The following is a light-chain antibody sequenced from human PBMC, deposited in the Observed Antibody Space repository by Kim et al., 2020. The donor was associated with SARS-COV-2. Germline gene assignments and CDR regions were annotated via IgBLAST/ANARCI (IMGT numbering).Light chain of an antibody. J-gene: IGKJ2*01. CDR1: QNIKTY. CDR3: QESATFLYT. V-gene: IGKV1-5*03. Sequence: DIQMTQSPSTLSASVGDRVTITCRASQNIKTYLDWYQLKPGKTPKLLIYGASNIESGVSSRFSGSGSGTEFTLTISSLQPDDLATYYCQESATFLYTFGQGTKLEI. CDR2: GAS.